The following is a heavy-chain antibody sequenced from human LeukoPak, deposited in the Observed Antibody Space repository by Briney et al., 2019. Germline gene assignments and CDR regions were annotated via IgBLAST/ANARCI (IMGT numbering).Heavy chain of an antibody. CDR3: ARSLAGIPVAGTFDY. Sequence: PSETLSLTCTVTGTSIRSGSYYWNWIRQPAGKGLEWIGYIYYSGSTNYNPSLKSRVTISVDTSKNQFSLKLSSVTAADTAVYYCARSLAGIPVAGTFDYWGQGTLVTVSS. CDR1: GTSIRSGSYY. J-gene: IGHJ4*02. D-gene: IGHD6-19*01. CDR2: IYYSGST. V-gene: IGHV4-61*10.